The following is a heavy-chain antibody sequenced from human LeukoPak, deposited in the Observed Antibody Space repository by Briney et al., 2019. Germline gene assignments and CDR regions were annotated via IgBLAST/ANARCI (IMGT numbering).Heavy chain of an antibody. CDR1: GFIFSSYA. V-gene: IGHV3-48*03. CDR3: ARSGSSAGIGDY. D-gene: IGHD2-15*01. J-gene: IGHJ4*02. CDR2: ISSSGSTI. Sequence: PGRSLRLSCAASGFIFSSYAMHWVRQAPGKGLEWVSYISSSGSTIYYADSVKGRFTISRDNAKNSLYLQMNSLRAEDTAVYYCARSGSSAGIGDYWGQGTLVTVSS.